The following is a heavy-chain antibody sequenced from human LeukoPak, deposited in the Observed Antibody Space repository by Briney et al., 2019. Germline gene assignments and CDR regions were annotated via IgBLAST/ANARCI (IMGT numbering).Heavy chain of an antibody. V-gene: IGHV3-21*01. CDR1: GFTFSNSA. Sequence: GGSLRLSCAASGFTFSNSAMDWVRQAPGKGLEWVSSINDVGSHIYYADSVRGRFTISRDNSKNTLYLQMNSLRAEDTAVYYCARLMYSSSWYDAFQHWGQGTLVTVSS. CDR2: INDVGSHI. J-gene: IGHJ1*01. D-gene: IGHD6-13*01. CDR3: ARLMYSSSWYDAFQH.